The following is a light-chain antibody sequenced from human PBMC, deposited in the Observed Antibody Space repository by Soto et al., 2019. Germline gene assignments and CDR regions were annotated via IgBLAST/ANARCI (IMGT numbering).Light chain of an antibody. V-gene: IGLV4-69*01. CDR2: LNSDGSH. CDR1: SGHSSYA. Sequence: QPVLTQSPSASASLGASVKLTCTLSSGHSSYAIAWHQQQPEKSPRYLMKLNSDGSHSKGDGIPDRFSGSSSGAERYLTISGLQSEDEADYYCQTWGTGIRVFGGGTKVTVL. CDR3: QTWGTGIRV. J-gene: IGLJ3*02.